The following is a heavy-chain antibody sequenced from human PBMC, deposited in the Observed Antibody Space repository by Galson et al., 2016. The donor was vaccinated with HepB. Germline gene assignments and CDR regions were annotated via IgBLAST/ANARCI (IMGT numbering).Heavy chain of an antibody. CDR2: IDPSDSYT. Sequence: QSGAAVKKPGESLRISCMGSEYSFTIYWTSWVRQMPGKCLEWMGWIDPSDSYTHYSPSFQGHGTISVDKSINTAYLQWSSLKASDTAIYFCARHSPGNRAHWYFDLWGRGTLLTVSS. J-gene: IGHJ2*01. V-gene: IGHV5-10-1*01. CDR3: ARHSPGNRAHWYFDL. D-gene: IGHD2/OR15-2a*01. CDR1: EYSFTIYW.